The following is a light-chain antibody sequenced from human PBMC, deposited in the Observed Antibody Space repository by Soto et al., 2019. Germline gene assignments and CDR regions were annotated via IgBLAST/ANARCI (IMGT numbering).Light chain of an antibody. CDR1: QSVSSY. CDR2: DAS. V-gene: IGKV3-11*01. Sequence: EIVLTQSPATLSLSPGERATLSCRASQSVSSYLAWYQQKPGQAPRLLIYDASNRATGIPARFSGSGSGTDFTLTISSLAPEGFAVYYCQQRSNWPLFTFGPGTKVDIK. J-gene: IGKJ3*01. CDR3: QQRSNWPLFT.